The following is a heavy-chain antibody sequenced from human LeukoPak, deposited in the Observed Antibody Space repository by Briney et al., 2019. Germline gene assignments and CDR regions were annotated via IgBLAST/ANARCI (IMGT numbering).Heavy chain of an antibody. J-gene: IGHJ4*02. CDR1: GFTFSSYE. D-gene: IGHD1-26*01. CDR2: ISSSGSTI. V-gene: IGHV3-48*03. CDR3: ARENWELLSY. Sequence: GGSLRLSCAASGFTFSSYEMNWVRQAPGKGLEWVSYISSSGSTIYYADSVKGRFTISRDNAKNSLYLQMNSLRAEDTAVYYCARENWELLSYWGQGTLVTVSS.